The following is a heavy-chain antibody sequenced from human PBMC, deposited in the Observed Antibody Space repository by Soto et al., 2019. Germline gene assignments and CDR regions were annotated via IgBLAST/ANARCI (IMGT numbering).Heavy chain of an antibody. CDR3: TKRSGYSSGWDAFDI. CDR2: IKSKTDGGTT. D-gene: IGHD6-19*01. V-gene: IGHV3-15*01. CDR1: GFTFSNAW. J-gene: IGHJ3*02. Sequence: EVQLVESGGGLVKPGGSLRLSCAASGFTFSNAWMSWVRQAPGKGLEWVGRIKSKTDGGTTDYAAPVKGRFTISRDDSKNTLYLQMNSLKTEDTAVYYCTKRSGYSSGWDAFDIWGQGTMVTVYS.